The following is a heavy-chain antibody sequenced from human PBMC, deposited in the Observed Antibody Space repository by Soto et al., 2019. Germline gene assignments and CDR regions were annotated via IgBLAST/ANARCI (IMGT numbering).Heavy chain of an antibody. Sequence: QVHLVQSGAEVKKPGSSVTVSCKASGGTFSTYGISWVRQAPGQGLEWMGGIIPMYGTTNYGQKFQGRVTITSDESTSTAYMELSSLRSEDTAVYYCASGWESPFDPWGQGTLVTVSS. CDR3: ASGWESPFDP. V-gene: IGHV1-69*01. CDR2: IIPMYGTT. CDR1: GGTFSTYG. J-gene: IGHJ5*02. D-gene: IGHD1-26*01.